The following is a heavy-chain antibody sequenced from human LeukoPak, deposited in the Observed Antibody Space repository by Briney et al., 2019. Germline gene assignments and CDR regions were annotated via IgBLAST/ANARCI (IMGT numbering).Heavy chain of an antibody. D-gene: IGHD3-22*01. CDR3: ATKTYYYDSSGYFSLPDY. Sequence: ASVKVSCKVSGYTLTELSMHWVRQAPGKGLEWMGGFDPGDGETIYAQKFQGRVTMTEDTSTDPAYMELSSLRSEDTAVYYCATKTYYYDSSGYFSLPDYWGQGTLVTVSS. V-gene: IGHV1-24*01. CDR1: GYTLTELS. J-gene: IGHJ4*02. CDR2: FDPGDGET.